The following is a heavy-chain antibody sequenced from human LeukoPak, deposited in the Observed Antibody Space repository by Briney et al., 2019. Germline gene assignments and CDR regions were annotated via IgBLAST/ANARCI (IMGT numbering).Heavy chain of an antibody. CDR3: AKVPDYYDTTTYYG. CDR1: GFTFSDYA. J-gene: IGHJ4*02. Sequence: GGSPRLSCAASGFTFSDYAMSWVRQAPGRGLEWVSAISSSGRGGSTYYADSVKGRFTISRDTSKNTLYLQMSSLRVEDTAVYYCAKVPDYYDTTTYYGWGQGTLVTVSS. CDR2: ISSSGRGGST. V-gene: IGHV3-23*01. D-gene: IGHD3-22*01.